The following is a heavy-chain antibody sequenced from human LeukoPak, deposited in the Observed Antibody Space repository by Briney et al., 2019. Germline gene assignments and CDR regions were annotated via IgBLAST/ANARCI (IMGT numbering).Heavy chain of an antibody. CDR2: INHSGST. V-gene: IGHV4-34*01. Sequence: SETLSLTCAVYGGSFSGYYWSWIRQPPGKGLEWIGEINHSGSTNYNPSLKSRVTISVDTSKNQFSLKLSSVTAADTAVYYCAREMVRGAHIPGDFDYWGQGTLVTVSS. CDR1: GGSFSGYY. CDR3: AREMVRGAHIPGDFDY. D-gene: IGHD3-10*01. J-gene: IGHJ4*02.